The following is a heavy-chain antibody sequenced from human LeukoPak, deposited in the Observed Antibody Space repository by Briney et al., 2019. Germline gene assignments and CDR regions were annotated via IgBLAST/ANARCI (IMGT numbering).Heavy chain of an antibody. Sequence: GGSLRLSCAASGFTFSGSAMHWVRQASGKGLEWVGRIRSKANSYATAYAASVKGRFTISRDDSKNTAYLQMNSLKTEDTVVYYCTRGGYSYGFNWFDPWGQGTLVTVSS. CDR1: GFTFSGSA. D-gene: IGHD5-18*01. CDR2: IRSKANSYAT. J-gene: IGHJ5*02. CDR3: TRGGYSYGFNWFDP. V-gene: IGHV3-73*01.